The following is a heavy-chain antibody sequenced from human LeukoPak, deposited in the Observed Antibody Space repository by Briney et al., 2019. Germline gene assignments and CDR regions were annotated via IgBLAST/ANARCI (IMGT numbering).Heavy chain of an antibody. V-gene: IGHV4-34*01. D-gene: IGHD6-25*01. J-gene: IGHJ5*02. CDR1: GASFSGYS. CDR3: ARERVVSDYNWFDP. CDR2: VNRVGYT. Sequence: SETLSLTCAVHGASFSGYSWSWVRQSPGKGLEWIGEVNRVGYTIYNPSLKSRVTISIDTSTTQFSFRLTSVTVADTAVYFCARERVVSDYNWFDPWGQGTLVTVSS.